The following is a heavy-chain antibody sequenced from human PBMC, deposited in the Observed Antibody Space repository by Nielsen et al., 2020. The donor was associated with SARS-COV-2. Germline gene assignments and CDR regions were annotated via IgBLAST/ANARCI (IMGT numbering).Heavy chain of an antibody. D-gene: IGHD3-10*01. CDR2: IYYSGST. V-gene: IGHV4-39*07. CDR3: ARVITMVRGVSKSQYYGMDV. J-gene: IGHJ6*02. CDR1: GGSISSYY. Sequence: SETLSLTCTVSGGSISSYYWGWIRQPPGKGLEWIGSIYYSGSTYYNPSLKSRVTISVDTSKNQFSLKLSSVTAADTAVYYCARVITMVRGVSKSQYYGMDVWGQGTTVTVSS.